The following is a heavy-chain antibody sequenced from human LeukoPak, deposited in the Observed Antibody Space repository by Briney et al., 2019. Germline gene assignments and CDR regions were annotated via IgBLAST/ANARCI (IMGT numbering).Heavy chain of an antibody. D-gene: IGHD3-10*01. CDR2: LTSNGGRT. Sequence: GGSLRLSCAASGFIFSDYDVHWVRQAPGKGLEFVSALTSNGGRTVYANSVKGRFTISRDNSKNALYLQMDSVRADDMAVYYCARGAASGGYDYWGQGALVSVAS. V-gene: IGHV3-64*01. J-gene: IGHJ4*02. CDR1: GFIFSDYD. CDR3: ARGAASGGYDY.